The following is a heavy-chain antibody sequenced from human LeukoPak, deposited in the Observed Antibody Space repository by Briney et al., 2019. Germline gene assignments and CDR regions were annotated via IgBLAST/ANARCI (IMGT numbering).Heavy chain of an antibody. D-gene: IGHD5-12*01. CDR3: ARDRRWLRTFDY. V-gene: IGHV1-18*01. CDR1: GGTFSSYA. CDR2: ISAYNGNT. J-gene: IGHJ4*02. Sequence: GSSVKVSCKASGGTFSSYAISWVRQAPGQGLEWMGWISAYNGNTNYAQKLQGRVTMTSDTSTSTAYMELRSLRSDDTAVYYCARDRRWLRTFDYWGQGTLVTVSS.